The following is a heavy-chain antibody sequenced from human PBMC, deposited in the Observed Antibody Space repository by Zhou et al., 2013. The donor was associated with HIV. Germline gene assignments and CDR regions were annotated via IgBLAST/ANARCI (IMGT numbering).Heavy chain of an antibody. CDR1: GYIFNQYD. V-gene: IGHV1-8*01. D-gene: IGHD3-10*01. CDR3: GRRGSWGDRTTIIRGGVDV. J-gene: IGHJ6*02. Sequence: QIQLMQSGTEVRKPGASVKVTCKPSGYIFNQYDLHWVRQAPGQRPEWMGWINPNSGKGYYAQRFQGRVTMSRNISTTTAHMELSSLTSEDTAVYYCGRRGSWGDRTTIIRGGVDVWGQGTTVSVSS. CDR2: INPNSGKG.